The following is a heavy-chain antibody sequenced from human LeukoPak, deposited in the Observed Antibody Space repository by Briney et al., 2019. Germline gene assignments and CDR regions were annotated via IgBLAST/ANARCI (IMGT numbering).Heavy chain of an antibody. Sequence: GSLRLSCAASGFTFSSYAMSWVRQAPGKGLEWVSAISGSGGSTYYADSVKGRFTISRDNSKNTLYLQMNSLRAEDTAVYYCAKDSEQRDILTGYGPLGYDYWGQGTLVTVSS. D-gene: IGHD3-9*01. CDR3: AKDSEQRDILTGYGPLGYDY. CDR1: GFTFSSYA. J-gene: IGHJ4*02. V-gene: IGHV3-23*01. CDR2: ISGSGGST.